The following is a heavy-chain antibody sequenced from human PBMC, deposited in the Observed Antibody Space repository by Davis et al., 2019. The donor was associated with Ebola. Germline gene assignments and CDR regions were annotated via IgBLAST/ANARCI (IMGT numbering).Heavy chain of an antibody. V-gene: IGHV4-59*01. D-gene: IGHD6-19*01. Sequence: SETLSLTCTVSGGSISNYYWSWIRQPPGKGLEWIGYIYYSGNTNSNPSLKSRVTISVDTSKNQFSLKLYFCAGAGYSSGWNFATWGQGTLVTVSS. J-gene: IGHJ5*02. CDR3: FAT. CDR1: GGSISNYY. CDR2: IYYSGNT.